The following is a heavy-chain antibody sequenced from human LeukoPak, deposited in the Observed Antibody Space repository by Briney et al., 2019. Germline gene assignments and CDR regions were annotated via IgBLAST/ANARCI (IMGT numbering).Heavy chain of an antibody. D-gene: IGHD6-13*01. V-gene: IGHV3-30*18. J-gene: IGHJ6*02. Sequence: GGSLRLSCAASGFPFSTYGMHWVRQAPGKGLEWVAVISYDGSNKYYADSVKGRFTISRDNSKNTLYLQMNSLRAEDTAVYYCAKLSWEGDYYYYGMDVWGQGTTVTVSS. CDR1: GFPFSTYG. CDR3: AKLSWEGDYYYYGMDV. CDR2: ISYDGSNK.